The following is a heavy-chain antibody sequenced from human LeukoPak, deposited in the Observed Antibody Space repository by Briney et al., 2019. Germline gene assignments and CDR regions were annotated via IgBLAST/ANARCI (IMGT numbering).Heavy chain of an antibody. CDR2: IRYDGSNK. CDR3: AKKYSTGLDP. CDR1: RFSFSSYG. Sequence: PGGSLRLSCAASRFSFSSYGMHWVRQAPGKGLEWVAFIRYDGSNKYYADSVKGRFTISRDNSKNTLYLQMNSLRAEDTAIYYCAKKYSTGLDPWGQGTLVTVSS. V-gene: IGHV3-30*02. D-gene: IGHD1-26*01. J-gene: IGHJ5*02.